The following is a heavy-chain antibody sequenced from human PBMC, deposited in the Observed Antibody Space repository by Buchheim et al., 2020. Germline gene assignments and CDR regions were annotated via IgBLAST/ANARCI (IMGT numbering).Heavy chain of an antibody. CDR3: DRSGYSYGGVPYYFDY. D-gene: IGHD5-18*01. V-gene: IGHV4-30-2*01. CDR1: AGSISSGGYS. Sequence: QLQLQESGSGLVKHSQTLSLTSADSAGSISSGGYSCCMIQQPSGEGLEWIGYIYHSGSTYYNPSLKSRVTIPVDRSKNQFFLKLSSVTAADTAVYYCDRSGYSYGGVPYYFDYWGQGTL. CDR2: IYHSGST. J-gene: IGHJ4*02.